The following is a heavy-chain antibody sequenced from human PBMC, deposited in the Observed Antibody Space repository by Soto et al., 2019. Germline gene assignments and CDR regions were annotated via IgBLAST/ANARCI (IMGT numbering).Heavy chain of an antibody. CDR3: ARAPFPEYSSSPSNWFDP. Sequence: SETLSLTCAVYGGSFSGYYWSWIRQPPGKGLEWIGEINHSGSTNYNPSLKSRVTISVDTSKNQFSLKLSSVTAADTAVYYCARAPFPEYSSSPSNWFDPWGQGTLVTVSS. CDR2: INHSGST. V-gene: IGHV4-34*01. J-gene: IGHJ5*02. CDR1: GGSFSGYY. D-gene: IGHD6-6*01.